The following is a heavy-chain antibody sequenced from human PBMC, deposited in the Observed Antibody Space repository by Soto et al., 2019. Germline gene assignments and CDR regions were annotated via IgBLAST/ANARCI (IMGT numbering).Heavy chain of an antibody. CDR3: AKSVLVAGRSYYYYGMDV. Sequence: GGSLRLSCAASGFTFNSYAMNWVRQAPGKGLEWVSAISGGGVTTYYADSVKGRFTISRDNSKNTLFLQMNSLRAEDTAVYHCAKSVLVAGRSYYYYGMDVWGQGTTVTVSS. D-gene: IGHD2-15*01. V-gene: IGHV3-23*01. CDR2: ISGGGVTT. J-gene: IGHJ6*02. CDR1: GFTFNSYA.